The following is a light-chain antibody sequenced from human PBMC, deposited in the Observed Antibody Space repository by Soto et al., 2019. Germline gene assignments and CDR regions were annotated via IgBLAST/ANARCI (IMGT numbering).Light chain of an antibody. Sequence: EIVMTQSPGTLSVSPGERATLSCRASQSVNINLAWYQHKPDQAPRLLIYDASTRATGLPARFSGSGSGTEFTLTINSLQAEDCAVYYCQQYYNWPRTFGQGTRWRL. CDR2: DAS. CDR3: QQYYNWPRT. CDR1: QSVNIN. J-gene: IGKJ5*01. V-gene: IGKV3-15*01.